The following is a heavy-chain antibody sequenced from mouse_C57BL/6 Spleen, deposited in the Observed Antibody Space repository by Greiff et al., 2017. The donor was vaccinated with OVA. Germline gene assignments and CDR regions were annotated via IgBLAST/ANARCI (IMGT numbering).Heavy chain of an antibody. CDR3: ARGGMTTAPFAY. V-gene: IGHV14-2*01. CDR2: IDPEAGET. CDR1: GFNIKDYY. J-gene: IGHJ3*01. D-gene: IGHD1-2*01. Sequence: VQLQQSGAELVKPGASVKLSCTASGFNIKDYYMHWVKQRTEQGLEWIGRIDPEAGETKYAPKFQGKATIQADTSSNTAYLQLSSLTSEDTAVYYCARGGMTTAPFAYWGQGTLVTVSA.